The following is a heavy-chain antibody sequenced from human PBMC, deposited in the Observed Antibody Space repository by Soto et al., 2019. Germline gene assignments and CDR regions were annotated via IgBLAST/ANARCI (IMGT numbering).Heavy chain of an antibody. CDR2: IIPILGIA. V-gene: IGHV1-69*02. Sequence: QVQLVQSGAEVKKPGSSVKVSCKASGGTFSSYTISWVRQAPGQGLEWMGRIIPILGIANYAQKFQGRVTITADKSTSTAYMELSSLRSEDTAVYYCARAHIVVGCAFDNWGQGTMVTVSS. D-gene: IGHD2-21*01. CDR1: GGTFSSYT. J-gene: IGHJ3*02. CDR3: ARAHIVVGCAFDN.